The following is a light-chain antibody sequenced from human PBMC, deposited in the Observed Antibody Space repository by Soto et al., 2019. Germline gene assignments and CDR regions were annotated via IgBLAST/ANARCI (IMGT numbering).Light chain of an antibody. CDR1: QSITTY. J-gene: IGKJ2*01. V-gene: IGKV1-39*01. CDR3: QQIYSAPYT. Sequence: DIQMTQSPSSLSASVGDRVTITCRASQSITTYLTWYQQKPGQAPKLLIYGASSLPSGVPARFSGSGSETEFTLTISSLQPEDFATYFCQQIYSAPYTFGEGTKVDIK. CDR2: GAS.